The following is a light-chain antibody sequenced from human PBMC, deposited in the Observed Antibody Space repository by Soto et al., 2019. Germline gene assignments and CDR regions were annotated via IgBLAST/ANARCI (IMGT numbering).Light chain of an antibody. V-gene: IGLV1-40*01. CDR3: QSYDGSLSGSV. Sequence: QSVLTQPPSVSGAPGQRVTISCTGSNSNIGAGYDVHWYQQLPGTAPKLLIYGNSNRPSGVPDRFSGSKSVTSASLAITGLQAEDEADYYCQSYDGSLSGSVFGTGTKVTLL. CDR1: NSNIGAGYD. J-gene: IGLJ1*01. CDR2: GNS.